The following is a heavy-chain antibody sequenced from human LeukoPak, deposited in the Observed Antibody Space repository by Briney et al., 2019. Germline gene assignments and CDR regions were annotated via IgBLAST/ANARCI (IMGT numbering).Heavy chain of an antibody. CDR1: GLTFGKYS. Sequence: GGSLRLSCAASGLTFGKYSMTWVRQAPGKGLEWVSFIDTSSTTMYYTDSVKGRFTISRDNAKNSLYLQMNSLKVEDTAIYYCARDNWVDCWGQGTLVTVSS. V-gene: IGHV3-48*04. J-gene: IGHJ5*01. CDR3: ARDNWVDC. CDR2: IDTSSTTM.